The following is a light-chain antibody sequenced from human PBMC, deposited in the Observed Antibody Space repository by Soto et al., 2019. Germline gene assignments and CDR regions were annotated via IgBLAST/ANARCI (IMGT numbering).Light chain of an antibody. V-gene: IGLV3-25*03. CDR1: ALPKQY. J-gene: IGLJ2*01. CDR3: QSADSSGTYTV. CDR2: KDS. Sequence: SYELTQPPSVSVSPGQTARITCSGDALPKQYAYWYQQKPGQAPVLVIYKDSERPSGIPERFSGSSSGTTVTLTISGVQAEDEAGYYCQSADSSGTYTVFGGGTKVTVL.